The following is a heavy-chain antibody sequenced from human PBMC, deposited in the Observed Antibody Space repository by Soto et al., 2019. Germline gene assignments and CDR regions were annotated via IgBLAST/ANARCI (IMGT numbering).Heavy chain of an antibody. CDR2: ISPYNGNT. J-gene: IGHJ4*02. CDR3: ARDRLGVSVTGGGFDS. D-gene: IGHD2-8*01. V-gene: IGHV1-18*01. Sequence: QVQLVQSGGEVKKPGASVKVSCKASGYTFSNFGLSWVRQAPGQGLELMGWISPYNGNTNNAQKHQGRLTMTTDTSTSTAYMELRSLRSDDTAVYYCARDRLGVSVTGGGFDSWGQGTLVTVSS. CDR1: GYTFSNFG.